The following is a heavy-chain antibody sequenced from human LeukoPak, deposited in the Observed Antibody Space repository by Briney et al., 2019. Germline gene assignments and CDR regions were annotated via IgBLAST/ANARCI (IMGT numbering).Heavy chain of an antibody. D-gene: IGHD3-22*01. J-gene: IGHJ4*02. V-gene: IGHV1-46*01. Sequence: EASVKVSCKASGYTFTSYYMHWVRQAPGQGLEWMGIINPSGGSTSYAQKFQGRVTMTRDTSTSTVYMELSSLRSEDTAVYYCARDPYYYDRVYYFDYWGQGTLVTVSS. CDR2: INPSGGST. CDR1: GYTFTSYY. CDR3: ARDPYYYDRVYYFDY.